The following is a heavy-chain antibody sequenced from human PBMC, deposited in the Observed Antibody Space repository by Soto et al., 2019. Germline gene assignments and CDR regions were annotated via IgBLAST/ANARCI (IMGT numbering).Heavy chain of an antibody. D-gene: IGHD2-8*01. CDR3: ARRYAGNFDY. CDR2: IYYSGST. V-gene: IGHV4-59*01. CDR1: GGPFSSYN. J-gene: IGHJ4*02. Sequence: QVQLQESGPGLVKPSETLSLTCTASGGPFSSYNWTWFRNPPGKGLEWIGYIYYSGSTNYNPSLKSRVTISVDTSKNQFSLKLSSVTAADTAVYYCARRYAGNFDYWGQGTLVTVSS.